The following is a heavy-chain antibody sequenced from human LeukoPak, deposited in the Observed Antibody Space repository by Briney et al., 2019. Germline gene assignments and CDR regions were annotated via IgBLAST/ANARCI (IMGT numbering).Heavy chain of an antibody. V-gene: IGHV3-9*01. Sequence: PGGSLRLSCAASRFTFDHYAMHWVRQVPGKGLEWVSGISWNSGSIENADSVKGRFTISRDNAQNFLYLQMDSLRAEDTALYYCTKLSGSGSAGYYYMDVWGKGTMVTVSS. J-gene: IGHJ6*03. D-gene: IGHD3-10*01. CDR3: TKLSGSGSAGYYYMDV. CDR1: RFTFDHYA. CDR2: ISWNSGSI.